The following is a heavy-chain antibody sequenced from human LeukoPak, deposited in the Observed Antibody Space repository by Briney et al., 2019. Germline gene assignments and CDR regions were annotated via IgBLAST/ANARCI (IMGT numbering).Heavy chain of an antibody. D-gene: IGHD3-22*01. CDR1: GFTVSSNY. J-gene: IGHJ6*02. V-gene: IGHV3-66*01. CDR2: IYSGGST. Sequence: GGSLRLSCAASGFTVSSNYMSWVRQAPGKGLEWVSVIYSGGSTYYADSVKGRFTISRDNSKNTLYLQMNSLRAEDTAVYYCARDRPTYYYDSSGYYPNRGYYYGIDVWGQGTTVTVSS. CDR3: ARDRPTYYYDSSGYYPNRGYYYGIDV.